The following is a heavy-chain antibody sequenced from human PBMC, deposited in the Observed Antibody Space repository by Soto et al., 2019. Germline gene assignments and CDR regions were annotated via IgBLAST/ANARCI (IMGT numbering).Heavy chain of an antibody. V-gene: IGHV5-51*01. CDR1: GYSFTSYW. Sequence: GESLKISCKGSGYSFTSYWIGWVRQMPGKGLEWMGIIYPGDSDTRYSPSFQGQVTISADKSISTAYLQWSSLRASDTAIYYCARQTGTTPPSYLLGLDVWGQGTTVTVSS. CDR2: IYPGDSDT. D-gene: IGHD1-1*01. CDR3: ARQTGTTPPSYLLGLDV. J-gene: IGHJ6*02.